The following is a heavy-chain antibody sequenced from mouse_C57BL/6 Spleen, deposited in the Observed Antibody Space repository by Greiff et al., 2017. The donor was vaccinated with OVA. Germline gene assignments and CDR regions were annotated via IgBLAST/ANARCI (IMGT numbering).Heavy chain of an antibody. J-gene: IGHJ4*01. D-gene: IGHD1-1*01. CDR2: IWTGGGT. CDR3: ARWGTTVVDYAMDY. CDR1: GFSLTSYA. V-gene: IGHV2-9-1*01. Sequence: VKLQESGPGLVAPSQSLSITCTVSGFSLTSYAISWVRQPPGKGLEWLGVIWTGGGTNYNSALKSRLSISKDNSKSQVFLKMNSLQTDDTARYYWARWGTTVVDYAMDYWGQGTSVTVSS.